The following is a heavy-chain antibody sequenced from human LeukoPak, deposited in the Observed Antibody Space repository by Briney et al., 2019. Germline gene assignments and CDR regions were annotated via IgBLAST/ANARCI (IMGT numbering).Heavy chain of an antibody. CDR1: GFTFSSYA. Sequence: GGSLRLSCAASGFTFSSYAMSWVRQAPGKGLEWVSTITSGGNTYYADSVKDRFTISRDNSKNTLYLQMNFLRAEDTALYYCAICGYTYGTNPFDYWGQGTLVTVSS. CDR2: ITSGGNT. J-gene: IGHJ4*02. D-gene: IGHD5-18*01. V-gene: IGHV3-23*01. CDR3: AICGYTYGTNPFDY.